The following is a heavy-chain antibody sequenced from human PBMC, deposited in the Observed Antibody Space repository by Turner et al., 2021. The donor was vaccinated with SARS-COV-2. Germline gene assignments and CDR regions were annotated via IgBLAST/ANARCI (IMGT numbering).Heavy chain of an antibody. J-gene: IGHJ3*02. CDR2: IWYDGSNK. Sequence: VQPVVSGGGVGQLGRSLRGSCSPSGFTFSGYGMHWVRQGPGKGLEWVAVIWYDGSNKYYADSVTGGFTISRDNSKKTLFLQMNSVRAEDTAVYYCASEGGVGATTGFDIWGQGTMVTVSS. CDR1: GFTFSGYG. V-gene: IGHV3-33*01. D-gene: IGHD1-26*01. CDR3: ASEGGVGATTGFDI.